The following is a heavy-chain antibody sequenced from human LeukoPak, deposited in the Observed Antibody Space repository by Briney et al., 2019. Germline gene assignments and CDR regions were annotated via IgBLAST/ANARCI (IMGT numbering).Heavy chain of an antibody. CDR2: INPNSGGT. V-gene: IGHV1-2*02. CDR3: ARVPKATPGHFDY. J-gene: IGHJ4*02. CDR1: GYTFTSYY. Sequence: ASVKVSCKASGYTFTSYYMRWVRQAPGQGLEWTGWINPNSGGTNYAQKFKGRVTMTRDTSISTAYMELSRLRSDDTAVYYCARVPKATPGHFDYWGQGTLVTVSS.